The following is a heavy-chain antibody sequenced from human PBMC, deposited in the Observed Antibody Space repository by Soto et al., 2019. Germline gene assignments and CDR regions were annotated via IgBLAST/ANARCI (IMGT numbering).Heavy chain of an antibody. CDR3: VKDSLNNVWEWDY. J-gene: IGHJ4*02. CDR2: ISSNGGST. Sequence: LRLSCSASGFTFSSYAMHWVRQAPGKGLEYVSAISSNGGSTYYADSVKGRFTISRDNSKNTLYLQMSSLRAEDTAVYYCVKDSLNNVWEWDYWGQGTLVTVSS. V-gene: IGHV3-64D*06. D-gene: IGHD1-26*01. CDR1: GFTFSSYA.